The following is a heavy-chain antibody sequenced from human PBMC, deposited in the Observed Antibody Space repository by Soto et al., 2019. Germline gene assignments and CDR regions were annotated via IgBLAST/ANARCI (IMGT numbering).Heavy chain of an antibody. Sequence: SETLSLTCTVSGGSISSYYWIWILQPPGKGLEWIGYIYYSGSTNYNPSLKSRVTISVDTSKNQFSLKLSSVTAADTAVYYCARHYSGYYYYYYGMDVWGQGTTVS. CDR1: GGSISSYY. V-gene: IGHV4-59*01. CDR2: IYYSGST. CDR3: ARHYSGYYYYYYGMDV. D-gene: IGHD2-15*01. J-gene: IGHJ6*02.